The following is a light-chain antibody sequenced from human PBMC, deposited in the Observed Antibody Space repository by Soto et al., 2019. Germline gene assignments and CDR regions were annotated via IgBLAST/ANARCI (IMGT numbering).Light chain of an antibody. J-gene: IGKJ5*01. V-gene: IGKV1-27*01. CDR1: QDITNY. CDR3: QKYNSAPPGIT. CDR2: DAS. Sequence: DIQRTQSPSSLSASVGDRVTITCQASQDITNYLNWYQQKPGKAPKLLIFDASTLESGVPSRFSGSGSGTDFTLTISSLQPDDFATYYCQKYNSAPPGITFGQGTRLEIK.